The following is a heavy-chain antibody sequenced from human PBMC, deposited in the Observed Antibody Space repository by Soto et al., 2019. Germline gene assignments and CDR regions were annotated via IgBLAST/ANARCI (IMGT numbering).Heavy chain of an antibody. J-gene: IGHJ4*02. CDR3: ARDQFAISWSYFDY. D-gene: IGHD6-13*01. CDR2: ISDDGSNK. V-gene: IGHV3-30-3*01. CDR1: GFTFTNYA. Sequence: GGSLRLSCAVSGFTFTNYAMHWVRQAPGKGLEWVAVISDDGSNKKYADSVKGRFTISRDNSKNTMYMQMNSLRAEDTALYYCARDQFAISWSYFDYWGQGTLVTVSS.